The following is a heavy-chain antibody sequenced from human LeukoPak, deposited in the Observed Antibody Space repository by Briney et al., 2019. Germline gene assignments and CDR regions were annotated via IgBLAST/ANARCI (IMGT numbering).Heavy chain of an antibody. CDR1: GFTLSSHA. CDR3: AKDPAPNRYPPHSPFDY. V-gene: IGHV3-23*01. J-gene: IGHJ4*02. CDR2: IIDSGDSK. D-gene: IGHD3-16*02. Sequence: GGSLRLSCAPAGFTLSSHAVSWVRQAPGRGLEGVSDIIDSGDSKYYADSVKGLFTISRDNSKNTLYLQMNSLRAADTAVYYCAKDPAPNRYPPHSPFDYWGQGTLVTVSS.